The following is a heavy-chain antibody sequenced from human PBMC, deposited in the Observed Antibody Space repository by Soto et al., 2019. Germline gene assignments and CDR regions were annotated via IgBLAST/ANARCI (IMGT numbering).Heavy chain of an antibody. D-gene: IGHD3-22*01. J-gene: IGHJ4*02. Sequence: EVQVVQSGGEMKKPGESLKISCKGSGFSFTSYWIAWVRQMPGKGLEWMGIIYPGDSDTRYSPSFQGQVTISADKSINTAYLQWSSLKASDTAMYYCARHGKFSSATYKGFDYWGQGTLVTVSS. CDR2: IYPGDSDT. V-gene: IGHV5-51*01. CDR3: ARHGKFSSATYKGFDY. CDR1: GFSFTSYW.